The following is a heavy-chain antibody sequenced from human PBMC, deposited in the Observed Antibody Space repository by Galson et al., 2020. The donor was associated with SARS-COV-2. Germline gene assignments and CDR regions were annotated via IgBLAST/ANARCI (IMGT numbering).Heavy chain of an antibody. CDR1: GFTFSSYA. D-gene: IGHD1-26*01. CDR2: ISYDGSKK. J-gene: IGHJ6*02. V-gene: IGHV3-30-3*01. CDR3: ARSYSGSYYYGMDV. Sequence: TGGSLRLSCAASGFTFSSYAMHWARQAPGKGLGWVAVISYDGSKKYYADSVKGRFTISRDNSKNTLYLQMNSLRGEDMAVYYCARSYSGSYYYGMDVWGQGTTVTVSS.